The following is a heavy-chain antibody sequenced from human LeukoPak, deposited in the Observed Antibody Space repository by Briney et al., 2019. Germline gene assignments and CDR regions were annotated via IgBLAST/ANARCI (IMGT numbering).Heavy chain of an antibody. CDR2: ISTSSSYI. CDR1: GFTFSSYS. J-gene: IGHJ4*02. CDR3: ARDDGSYSRSPGFDY. V-gene: IGHV3-21*01. D-gene: IGHD1-26*01. Sequence: GGSLRLSCAASGFTFSSYSMSWVRQAPGKGLEWVSSISTSSSYIYYADSLKGRFTISRDNAKNSLYLQMNSLRAEDTAVYYCARDDGSYSRSPGFDYWGQGTLVTVSS.